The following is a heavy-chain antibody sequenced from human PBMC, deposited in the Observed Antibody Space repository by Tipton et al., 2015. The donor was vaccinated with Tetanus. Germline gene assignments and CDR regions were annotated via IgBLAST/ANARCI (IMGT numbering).Heavy chain of an antibody. J-gene: IGHJ6*02. V-gene: IGHV3-23*01. CDR1: GFTFSSYA. D-gene: IGHD3-22*01. Sequence: SLRLSCAASGFTFSSYAMSWVRQAPGKGLEWVSAISGSGGSTYYADSVKGRFTISRDNSKNTLYLQMNSLRAEDTAVYYCAKDLVVVKYYYYYGMDVWGQGTTVTVSS. CDR3: AKDLVVVKYYYYYGMDV. CDR2: ISGSGGST.